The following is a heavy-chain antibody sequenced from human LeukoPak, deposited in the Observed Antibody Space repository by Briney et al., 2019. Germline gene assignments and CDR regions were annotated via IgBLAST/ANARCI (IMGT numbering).Heavy chain of an antibody. J-gene: IGHJ5*02. CDR2: IGGSGGST. CDR3: AKEGGSSSSFDP. Sequence: GGSLRLSCAASGFTFSSYAMSWLRQAPGKGLEWVSAIGGSGGSTYSAGAVKGWFTISRNNSKNTLYLQMNSLRAEDTAVYYCAKEGGSSSSFDPWGQGTLVTVSS. D-gene: IGHD6-6*01. V-gene: IGHV3-23*01. CDR1: GFTFSSYA.